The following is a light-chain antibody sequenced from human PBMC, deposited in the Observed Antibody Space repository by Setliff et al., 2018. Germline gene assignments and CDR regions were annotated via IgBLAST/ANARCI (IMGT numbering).Light chain of an antibody. J-gene: IGLJ3*02. V-gene: IGLV2-23*02. CDR1: SSDVGSYNL. Sequence: QSALTQPASVSGSPGQSITISCTGTSSDVGSYNLVSWYQQHPGKAPKVMIYEVSKRPSGVSNRFSGSKSGNTASLTISGLQAEDEADYYCCSYAGSSTWVFGGGTKGTVL. CDR3: CSYAGSSTWV. CDR2: EVS.